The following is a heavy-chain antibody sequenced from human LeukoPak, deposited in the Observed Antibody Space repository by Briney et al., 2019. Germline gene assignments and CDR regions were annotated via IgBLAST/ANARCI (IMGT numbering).Heavy chain of an antibody. CDR3: AREVGSTGRALDI. D-gene: IGHD1-26*01. CDR1: GGPFSGYY. V-gene: IGHV4-34*01. Sequence: PSETLSLTCAVYGGPFSGYYWSRIRQPPGKGLEWIGEINHSGSTNYNPSLKSRVTISVDTSKNQFSLNLTSVTAADTAVYYCAREVGSTGRALDIWGQGTMVTVSS. J-gene: IGHJ3*02. CDR2: INHSGST.